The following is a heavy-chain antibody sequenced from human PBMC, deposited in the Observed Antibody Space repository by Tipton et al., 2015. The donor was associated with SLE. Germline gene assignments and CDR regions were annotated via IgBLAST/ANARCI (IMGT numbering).Heavy chain of an antibody. Sequence: TLSLTCTVSGGSISNYYWSWFRQPAGQGLEWIGRIYTSGSTNYNPPLKSRVTMSVHTSKNQFSLKLSSVTPADTAVYYCARDHPVAGPFDYGGQGTLVTVSS. CDR3: ARDHPVAGPFDY. CDR1: GGSISNYY. D-gene: IGHD6-19*01. J-gene: IGHJ4*02. V-gene: IGHV4-4*07. CDR2: IYTSGST.